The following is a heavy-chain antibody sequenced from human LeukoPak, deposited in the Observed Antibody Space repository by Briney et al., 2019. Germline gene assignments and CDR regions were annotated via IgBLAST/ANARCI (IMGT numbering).Heavy chain of an antibody. CDR1: GFTFSSYS. CDR2: IWYDGSNK. Sequence: GGSLRLSCAASGFTFSSYSMHWVRQAPGKGLEWVAIIWYDGSNKNYADSVKGRFTISRDNSKNTLYLQMNSLRGEDTAVYYCARRARAAAGTLYYFDYWGQGTLVTVSS. J-gene: IGHJ4*02. V-gene: IGHV3-33*01. D-gene: IGHD6-13*01. CDR3: ARRARAAAGTLYYFDY.